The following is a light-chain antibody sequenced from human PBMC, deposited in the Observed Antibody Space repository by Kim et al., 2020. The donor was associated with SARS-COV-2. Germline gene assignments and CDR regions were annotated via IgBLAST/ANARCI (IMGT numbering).Light chain of an antibody. CDR2: YDS. CDR3: QVWDVTPV. CDR1: NIGSKS. V-gene: IGLV3-21*04. Sequence: SYELTQPPSVSVAPGKTARITCGGNNIGSKSVHWYQQKPGQAPVLVIYYDSDRPSGIPERFSGSNSGNTATLTISRVEAGDEADYYCQVWDVTPVFGGGTQLTVL. J-gene: IGLJ3*02.